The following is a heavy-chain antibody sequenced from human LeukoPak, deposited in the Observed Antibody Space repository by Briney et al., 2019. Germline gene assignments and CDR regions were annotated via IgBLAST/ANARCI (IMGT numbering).Heavy chain of an antibody. CDR3: ALNTYYYDSSGYY. CDR2: IKQDGSEK. D-gene: IGHD3-22*01. J-gene: IGHJ4*02. V-gene: IGHV3-7*03. Sequence: GGPLRLSCAASGFTFSSYWMSWVRQAPGKGLERVANIKQDGSEKYYVDSVKGRFTISRDNAKNSLYLQMNSLRAEDTAVYYCALNTYYYDSSGYYWGQGTLVTVSS. CDR1: GFTFSSYW.